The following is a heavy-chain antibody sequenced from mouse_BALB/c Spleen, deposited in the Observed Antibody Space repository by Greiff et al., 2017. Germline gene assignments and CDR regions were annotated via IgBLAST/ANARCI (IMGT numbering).Heavy chain of an antibody. V-gene: IGHV5-15*02. Sequence: EVQLMESGGGLVQPGGSRKLSCAASGFTFSDYGMAWVRQAPGKGPEWVAFISNLAYSIYYADTVTGRFTISRENAKNTLYLEMSSLRSEDTAMYYCARERDYDAMDYWGQGTSVTVSS. J-gene: IGHJ4*01. CDR2: ISNLAYSI. CDR3: ARERDYDAMDY. CDR1: GFTFSDYG.